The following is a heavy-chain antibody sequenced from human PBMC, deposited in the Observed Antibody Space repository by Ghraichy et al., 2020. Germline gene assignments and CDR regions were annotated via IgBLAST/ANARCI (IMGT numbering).Heavy chain of an antibody. CDR3: AKDRIQLWLADYYGMDV. D-gene: IGHD5-18*01. CDR2: ISYDGSNK. Sequence: LSLTCAASGFTFSSYGMHWVRQAPGKGLEWVAVISYDGSNKYYADSVKGRFTISRDNSKNTLYLQMNSLRAEDTAVYYCAKDRIQLWLADYYGMDVWGQGTTVTVSS. J-gene: IGHJ6*02. CDR1: GFTFSSYG. V-gene: IGHV3-30*18.